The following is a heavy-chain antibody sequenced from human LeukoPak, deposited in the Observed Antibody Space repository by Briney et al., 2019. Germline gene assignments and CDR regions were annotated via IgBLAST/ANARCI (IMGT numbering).Heavy chain of an antibody. Sequence: GGSLRLSCAASGLTFSSYEMNWVRQAPGKGLEWVSYISSSGSTIYYADSVKGRFTISRDSAKNSLYLQMNSLRAEDTAVYYCARVRDYYDSRGYYFEYFDHWGQGTLVTVSS. CDR1: GLTFSSYE. V-gene: IGHV3-48*03. J-gene: IGHJ1*01. CDR3: ARVRDYYDSRGYYFEYFDH. CDR2: ISSSGSTI. D-gene: IGHD3-22*01.